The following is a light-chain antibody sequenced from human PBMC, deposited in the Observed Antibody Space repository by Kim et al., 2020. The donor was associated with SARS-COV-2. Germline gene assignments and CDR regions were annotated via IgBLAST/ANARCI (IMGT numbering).Light chain of an antibody. V-gene: IGLV3-21*04. CDR2: YDS. CDR3: QVWDSSSDHPGWV. J-gene: IGLJ3*02. Sequence: GRTAESTWGGHNRGSKRVAWYQQKPGQAPVLFIYYDSDRPSGIPARFSGANSGNTATLTISRVEAGDEADYYCQVWDSSSDHPGWVFGGGTQLTVL. CDR1: NRGSKR.